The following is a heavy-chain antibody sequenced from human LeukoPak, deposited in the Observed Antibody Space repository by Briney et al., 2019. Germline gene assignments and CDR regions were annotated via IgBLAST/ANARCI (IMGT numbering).Heavy chain of an antibody. Sequence: GVTLRLSCAASGFTFSTYGMSWVRQAPGKGLEWVSVISGGGSSTHYADSVKGRFTISRDNSKNTLYLQMNSLRAEDTAVYYCAKDSKIVGATFRSYHYMDVWGKGTAVTVSS. CDR3: AKDSKIVGATFRSYHYMDV. D-gene: IGHD1-26*01. V-gene: IGHV3-23*01. CDR1: GFTFSTYG. CDR2: ISGGGSST. J-gene: IGHJ6*03.